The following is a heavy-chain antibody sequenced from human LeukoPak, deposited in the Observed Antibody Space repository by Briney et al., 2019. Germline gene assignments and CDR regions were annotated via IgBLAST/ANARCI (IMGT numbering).Heavy chain of an antibody. D-gene: IGHD3-16*01. V-gene: IGHV4-59*01. CDR1: GGSISSYY. Sequence: SETLSLTCTVSGGSISSYYWSWIRQPPGKGLEWIGYIYYSGSTNYNPSLKSRVTISVDTSKNQFSLKLSSVTAADTAVYYGARVRRWGSKAGGGDFDYWGQGTLVTVSS. J-gene: IGHJ4*02. CDR3: ARVRRWGSKAGGGDFDY. CDR2: IYYSGST.